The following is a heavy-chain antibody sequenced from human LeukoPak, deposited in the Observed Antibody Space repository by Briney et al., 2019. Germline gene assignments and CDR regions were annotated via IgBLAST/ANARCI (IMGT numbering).Heavy chain of an antibody. J-gene: IGHJ4*02. CDR3: AGEYCSGGSCRQGFVY. CDR2: INPNSGDT. CDR1: GYTFTDYY. D-gene: IGHD2-15*01. V-gene: IGHV1-2*02. Sequence: ASVKVSCKASGYTFTDYYMHWVRQAPGQGLEWMGWINPNSGDTNHAQNFQGRVTLTRDTSISTAYMELSSLRSDDSAVYYCAGEYCSGGSCRQGFVYWGQGTLVTVSS.